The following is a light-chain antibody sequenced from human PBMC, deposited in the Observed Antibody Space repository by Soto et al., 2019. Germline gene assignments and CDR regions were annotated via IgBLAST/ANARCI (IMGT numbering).Light chain of an antibody. CDR1: QSVSSSY. Sequence: ESVLTQSPGTLSLSPGERATLSCRASQSVSSSYLAWYQQKPGQAPRLLIYGASSRATGIPDRFSGSGSGTDFTLTISRLEPEDFAVYYCQQFGGSPRYTFGQGTKLEI. CDR3: QQFGGSPRYT. J-gene: IGKJ2*01. V-gene: IGKV3-20*01. CDR2: GAS.